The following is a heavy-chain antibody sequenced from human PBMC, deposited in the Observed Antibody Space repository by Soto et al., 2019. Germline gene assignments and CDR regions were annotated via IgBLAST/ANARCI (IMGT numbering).Heavy chain of an antibody. CDR2: ISGSGGST. CDR3: AKVAAADGFYYYYMDV. V-gene: IGHV3-23*01. J-gene: IGHJ6*03. D-gene: IGHD6-25*01. Sequence: GGSLRLSCAASGFTFSSYAMRWVRQAPGKGLEWVSDISGSGGSTDYADSVKGRFTISRDNSKNTLYLQMNSLRAEDTAVYYCAKVAAADGFYYYYMDVWGKGTTVTVSS. CDR1: GFTFSSYA.